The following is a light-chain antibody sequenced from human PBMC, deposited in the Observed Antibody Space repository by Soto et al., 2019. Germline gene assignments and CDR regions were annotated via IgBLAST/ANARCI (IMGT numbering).Light chain of an antibody. V-gene: IGLV1-44*01. CDR1: SSNIGRNT. CDR3: AAWDDSLNCPV. J-gene: IGLJ2*01. Sequence: QSVLTQPPSASGTPGQRVTISCSGSSSNIGRNTVNWYQQLPGTAPKLLIYSNDQRPSGVADRFSGSKSGTSASLAISGLQSEDEADYYWAAWDDSLNCPVFGGGTQLTVL. CDR2: SND.